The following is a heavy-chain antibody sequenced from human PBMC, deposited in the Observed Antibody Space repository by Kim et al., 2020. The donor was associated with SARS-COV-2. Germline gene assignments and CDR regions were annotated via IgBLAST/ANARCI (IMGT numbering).Heavy chain of an antibody. CDR3: ARDYITAAGKEDFDY. D-gene: IGHD6-13*01. Sequence: ASVKVSCKASGYTFTDFYIHWVRQAPGQGLEWMGIIDPRNSWTQYAQRLQGRLTVTRDTSTSTVYMELSSLRSDDTAVYYCARDYITAAGKEDFDYWGQGTLVTLSP. CDR2: IDPRNSWT. CDR1: GYTFTDFY. J-gene: IGHJ4*02. V-gene: IGHV1-46*01.